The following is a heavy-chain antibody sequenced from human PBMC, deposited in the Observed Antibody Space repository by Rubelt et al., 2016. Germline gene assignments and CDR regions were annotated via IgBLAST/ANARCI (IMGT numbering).Heavy chain of an antibody. V-gene: IGHV2-5*02. Sequence: QITLKESGPTLVKPTQTLALTCTFSGFSLRRNAVGVGWVRQPPGKALEWLALIYWDDDKRYSPSLKNRPTITKDTSKNLVVLTMTNMDPVDTGTYYCAHSGGYQLIDYWGQGTLVTVSS. J-gene: IGHJ4*02. D-gene: IGHD2-2*01. CDR2: IYWDDDK. CDR3: AHSGGYQLIDY. CDR1: GFSLRRNAVG.